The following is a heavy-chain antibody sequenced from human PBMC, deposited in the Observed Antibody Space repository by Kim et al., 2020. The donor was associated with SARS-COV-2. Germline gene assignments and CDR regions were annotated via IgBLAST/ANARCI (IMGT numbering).Heavy chain of an antibody. D-gene: IGHD6-19*01. V-gene: IGHV1-8*01. CDR2: NT. J-gene: IGHJ5*02. CDR3: ARGLAGWFDP. Sequence: NTGYAQKFQGRVTMTRNTSISTAYMELSSLRSEDTAVYYCARGLAGWFDPWGQGTLVTVSS.